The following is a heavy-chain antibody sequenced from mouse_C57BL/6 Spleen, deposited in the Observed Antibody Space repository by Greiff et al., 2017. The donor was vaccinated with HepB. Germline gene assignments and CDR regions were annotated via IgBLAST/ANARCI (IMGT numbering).Heavy chain of an antibody. J-gene: IGHJ4*01. D-gene: IGHD1-1*01. CDR3: ARRKGGYYYGSDAMDY. CDR2: IYWDDDK. V-gene: IGHV8-12*01. Sequence: QVTLKESGPGILQSSQTLSLTCSFSGFSLSTSGMGVSWIRQPSGKGLEWLAHIYWDDDKRYNPSLKSRLTISKDTSRNQVFLKITSVDTADTATYYCARRKGGYYYGSDAMDYWGQGTSVTVSS. CDR1: GFSLSTSGMG.